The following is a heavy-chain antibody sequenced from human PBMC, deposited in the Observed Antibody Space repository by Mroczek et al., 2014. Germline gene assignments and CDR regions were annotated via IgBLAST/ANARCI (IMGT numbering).Heavy chain of an antibody. CDR1: GGSISSYY. D-gene: IGHD3-3*01. J-gene: IGHJ3*02. V-gene: IGHV4-59*01. CDR3: ARDGTIFGVVSAFDI. CDR2: IYYSGST. Sequence: QVQLQESGPGLVKPSETLSLTCTVSGGSISSYYWSWIRQPPGKGLEWIGYIYYSGSTNYNPSLKSRVTISVDTSKNQFSLKLSSVTAADTAVYYCARDGTIFGVVSAFDIWGQGTMVTVSS.